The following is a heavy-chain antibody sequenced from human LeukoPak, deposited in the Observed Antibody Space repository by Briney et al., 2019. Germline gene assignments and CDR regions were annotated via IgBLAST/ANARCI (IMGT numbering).Heavy chain of an antibody. V-gene: IGHV1-69*13. CDR2: TIPIFGTA. J-gene: IGHJ4*02. Sequence: SVKVSCKASGGTFSSYAISWVRQAPGQGLEWMGGTIPIFGTANYAQKLQGRVTITADESTSTAYMELSSLRSEDTAVYYCASYYDSSGNYFDYWGQGTLVTVSS. CDR3: ASYYDSSGNYFDY. D-gene: IGHD3-22*01. CDR1: GGTFSSYA.